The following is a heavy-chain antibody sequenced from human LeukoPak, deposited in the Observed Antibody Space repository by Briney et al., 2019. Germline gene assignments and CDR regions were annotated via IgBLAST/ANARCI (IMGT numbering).Heavy chain of an antibody. CDR2: ISGSGGST. CDR1: GFTFSSYA. Sequence: GGSLRLSCAASGFTFSSYAMSWVRQAPGKGLEWVSAISGSGGSTYYADSVKGRFTISRDNSKNTLYLQMNSLRAEDTAVYYCAKYYYYGSGSYPTTAPFDYWGQGTLVTVSS. J-gene: IGHJ4*02. V-gene: IGHV3-23*01. D-gene: IGHD3-10*01. CDR3: AKYYYYGSGSYPTTAPFDY.